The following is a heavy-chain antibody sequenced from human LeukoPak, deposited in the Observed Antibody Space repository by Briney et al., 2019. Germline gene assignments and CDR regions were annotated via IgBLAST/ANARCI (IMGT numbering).Heavy chain of an antibody. CDR2: ISSSSSYI. Sequence: GGSLRLSCAASGFTFSSYSMNWVRQAPGKGLEWVSSISSSSSYIYYADSVKGRFTISRDNAKNSLYLQMNSLRAEDTAVYYCARGKISSGWYNWFDPWGQGTLVTVSS. J-gene: IGHJ5*02. D-gene: IGHD6-19*01. CDR1: GFTFSSYS. CDR3: ARGKISSGWYNWFDP. V-gene: IGHV3-21*01.